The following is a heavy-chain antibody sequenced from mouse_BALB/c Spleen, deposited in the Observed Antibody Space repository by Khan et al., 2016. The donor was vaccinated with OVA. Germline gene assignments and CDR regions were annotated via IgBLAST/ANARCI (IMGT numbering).Heavy chain of an antibody. V-gene: IGHV1S136*01. D-gene: IGHD1-1*01. Sequence: VQLKESGPELVKPGASVKMSCKASGYTFTNYIIHWVKQKPGQGLEWIGYINPYNDGAKYNDKFKDKATLTSDKSSSTASMALSGLTSEDSAFYYCARDYGSSFWFAYWGQGTLVTVSA. CDR1: GYTFTNYI. CDR2: INPYNDGA. J-gene: IGHJ3*01. CDR3: ARDYGSSFWFAY.